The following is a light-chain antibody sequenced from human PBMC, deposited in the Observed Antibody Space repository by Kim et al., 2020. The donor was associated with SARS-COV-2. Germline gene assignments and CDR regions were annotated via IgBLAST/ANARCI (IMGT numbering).Light chain of an antibody. CDR1: QSVSSSY. J-gene: IGKJ2*01. CDR2: GAS. V-gene: IGKV3-20*01. Sequence: LSPGERATLSCRARQSVSSSYLAWYQQKPGQAPRLLIYGASSRATGIPDRFSGSGSGTDFTLTISRLEPEDFAVYYCQQYGSSPYTFGQVTKLDI. CDR3: QQYGSSPYT.